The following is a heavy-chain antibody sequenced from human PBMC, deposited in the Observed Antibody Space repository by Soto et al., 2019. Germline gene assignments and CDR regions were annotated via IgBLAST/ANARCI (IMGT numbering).Heavy chain of an antibody. Sequence: GGSLRLSCAASGFTFSNYAMDWVRQAPGKGLEWVSRISGSGGTTHYGDSVKGRFTISRDNSKNTLYLQMNSLRAEDTAVYYCARRYCSGGGCYYFDYWGQGTLVTVSS. V-gene: IGHV3-23*01. J-gene: IGHJ4*02. CDR2: ISGSGGTT. D-gene: IGHD2-15*01. CDR3: ARRYCSGGGCYYFDY. CDR1: GFTFSNYA.